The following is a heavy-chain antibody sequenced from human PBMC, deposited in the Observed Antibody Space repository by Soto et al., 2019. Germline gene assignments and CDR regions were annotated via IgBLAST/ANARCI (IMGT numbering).Heavy chain of an antibody. J-gene: IGHJ4*02. V-gene: IGHV1-69*02. CDR2: IIPILGIA. CDR1: GGTFSSYT. Sequence: QVQLVQSGAEVKKPGSSVKVSCKASGGTFSSYTISWVRQAPGQGLEWMGRIIPILGIANYAQKFQGRVTITADKSTSTAYMELSSLRSEDTAVYYCAYCGGDCYYNYWGQGTLVTVSS. D-gene: IGHD2-21*02. CDR3: AYCGGDCYYNY.